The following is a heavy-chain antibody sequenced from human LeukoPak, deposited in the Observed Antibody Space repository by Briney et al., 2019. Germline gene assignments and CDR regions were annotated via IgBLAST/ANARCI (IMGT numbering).Heavy chain of an antibody. CDR2: IKEDGSET. J-gene: IGHJ4*02. D-gene: IGHD3-22*01. CDR3: ARMSTPPSAVIKRGGWFDF. V-gene: IGHV3-7*01. CDR1: LFIFSDCW. Sequence: GGALRLSRVASLFIFSDCWMTWVRPAPGGGVDGVANIKEDGSETDYVDSVKARFTISRDNAKNSVYLQMNSLRAEDTAVYDCARMSTPPSAVIKRGGWFDFWGQGTLVTVSS.